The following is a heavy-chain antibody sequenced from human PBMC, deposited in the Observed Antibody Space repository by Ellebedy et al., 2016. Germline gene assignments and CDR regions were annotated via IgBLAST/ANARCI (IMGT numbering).Heavy chain of an antibody. D-gene: IGHD3-16*01. V-gene: IGHV4-4*02. J-gene: IGHJ5*02. Sequence: SETLSLTXAVSGGSIIGTNWWPWVRQPPGKGLEWIGEVYFDGTAHYNPSLKTPVTLSVDHSNNRFSLKLTSVTATDTAVYYCARTSLLGTAYNWFSPWGQGTLVTVSS. CDR2: VYFDGTA. CDR1: GGSIIGTNW. CDR3: ARTSLLGTAYNWFSP.